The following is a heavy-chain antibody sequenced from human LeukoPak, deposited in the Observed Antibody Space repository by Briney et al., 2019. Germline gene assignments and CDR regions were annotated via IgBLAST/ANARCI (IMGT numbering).Heavy chain of an antibody. Sequence: GGSLRLSCAASGFTFSSYAMHWVRQAPGKGLEWVAVISYDGSNKYYADSVKGRFTISRDNSKNTLYPQMNSLRAEDTAVYYCARASSAVADFDYWGQGTLVTVSS. V-gene: IGHV3-30*04. D-gene: IGHD6-19*01. J-gene: IGHJ4*02. CDR1: GFTFSSYA. CDR2: ISYDGSNK. CDR3: ARASSAVADFDY.